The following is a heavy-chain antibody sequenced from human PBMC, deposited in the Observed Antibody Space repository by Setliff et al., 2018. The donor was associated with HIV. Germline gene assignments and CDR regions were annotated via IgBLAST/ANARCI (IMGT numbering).Heavy chain of an antibody. CDR3: TIGHYVSSSG. CDR1: GFTFSSYW. CDR2: INTDGTNT. D-gene: IGHD6-6*01. J-gene: IGHJ4*02. V-gene: IGHV3-74*01. Sequence: GGSLRLSCAASGFTFSSYWMHWVRQAPGKGLVWVSRINTDGTNTNYADSVKGRFTISRDNTKNTVYLQMNSLRPEDTAVYYCTIGHYVSSSGWGPGTLVTVSS.